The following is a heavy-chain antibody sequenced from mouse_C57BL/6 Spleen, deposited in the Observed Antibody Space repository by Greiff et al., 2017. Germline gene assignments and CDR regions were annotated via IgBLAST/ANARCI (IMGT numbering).Heavy chain of an antibody. D-gene: IGHD2-3*01. CDR1: GYTFTSYW. Sequence: QVQLQQPGADLVKPGASVKVSCKASGYTFTSYWLHWVKQRPGQVLEWIGRIHPSDSDTNYNQKFKGKATLTGDKSSSTAYMQLSSLTSEDSAVYYCAINDGYYVDYAMDYWGQGTSVTVDS. CDR3: AINDGYYVDYAMDY. J-gene: IGHJ4*01. CDR2: IHPSDSDT. V-gene: IGHV1-74*01.